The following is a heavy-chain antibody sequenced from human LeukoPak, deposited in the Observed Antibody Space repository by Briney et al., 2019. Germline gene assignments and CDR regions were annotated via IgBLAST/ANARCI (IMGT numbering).Heavy chain of an antibody. CDR2: ITTSGSTI. CDR3: AREDNSNWNIDY. J-gene: IGHJ4*02. CDR1: GFTFSDSY. V-gene: IGHV3-11*04. D-gene: IGHD1-1*01. Sequence: PGGYLRLYCAASGFTFSDSYMTWIRQAPGKGLEWVSYITTSGSTIYADSLKGRFAISRDNAKNSLYLQMNSLRAEDTAVYYCAREDNSNWNIDYWGQGTLVTVFS.